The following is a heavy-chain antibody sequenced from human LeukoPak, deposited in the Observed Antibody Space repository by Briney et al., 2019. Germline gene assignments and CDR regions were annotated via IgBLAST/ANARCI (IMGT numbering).Heavy chain of an antibody. Sequence: PSETLSLTCTVSGVSVTSYYWSWLRQPAGKGLEWIGRIYTSGSTSYNPSLRSRLTISVDTSKNQFSLNLSSVTAADTAVYYCAIFTKDSSSSSGYYFDYGGQGTRVTFS. J-gene: IGHJ4*02. CDR2: IYTSGST. V-gene: IGHV4-4*07. D-gene: IGHD6-13*01. CDR3: AIFTKDSSSSSGYYFDY. CDR1: GVSVTSYY.